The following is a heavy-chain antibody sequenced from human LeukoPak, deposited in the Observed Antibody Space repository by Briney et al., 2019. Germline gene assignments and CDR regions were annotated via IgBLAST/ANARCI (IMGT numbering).Heavy chain of an antibody. CDR3: ARGRVRFDP. Sequence: SETLSLTCTVSGGSVNSGNYYWSWIRQPPRKGLEWIGYIYYSGSTNYNPSLKSRVTISVDTSKNQFSLKLSSVTAADTAVYYCARGRVRFDPWGQGTLVTVSS. V-gene: IGHV4-61*01. D-gene: IGHD3-10*01. CDR1: GGSVNSGNYY. J-gene: IGHJ5*02. CDR2: IYYSGST.